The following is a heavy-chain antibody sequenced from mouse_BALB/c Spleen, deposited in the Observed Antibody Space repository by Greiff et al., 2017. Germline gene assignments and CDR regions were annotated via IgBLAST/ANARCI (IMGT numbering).Heavy chain of an antibody. CDR2: IYPGNSDT. J-gene: IGHJ1*01. Sequence: DVQLQQSGTVLARPGASVKMSCKASGYTFTSYWMHWVKQRPGQGLEWIGAIYPGNSDTSYNQKFKGKAKLTAVTSTSTAYMELSSLTNEDSAVYYCTRYDGYSWYFDVWGAGTTVTVSS. CDR1: GYTFTSYW. CDR3: TRYDGYSWYFDV. D-gene: IGHD2-3*01. V-gene: IGHV1-5*01.